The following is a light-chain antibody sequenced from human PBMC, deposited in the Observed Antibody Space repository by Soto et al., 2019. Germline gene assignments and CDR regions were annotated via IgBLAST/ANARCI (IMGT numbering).Light chain of an antibody. CDR3: QQYNNWRT. CDR1: QSISSN. J-gene: IGKJ1*01. Sequence: EIVMTQSPATLSVSPGERATLSCRASQSISSNLAWYQQKPGQAPRLLIYGASTRATDIPARFSGSGSGTEFTLTISSLQSEEFAVYYCQQYNNWRTFGQGTKVEIK. V-gene: IGKV3-15*01. CDR2: GAS.